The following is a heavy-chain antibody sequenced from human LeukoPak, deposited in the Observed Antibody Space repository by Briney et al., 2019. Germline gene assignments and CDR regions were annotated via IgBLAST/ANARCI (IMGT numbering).Heavy chain of an antibody. V-gene: IGHV3-7*05. Sequence: PGGSLRLSCAASGFTFSNSWMSWVRQAPGKGLEWVANIKKDGSEKYYVDSVRGRFIISRDNAKNSLYLQMNSLRAEDTAVYYCAKRDSSGWYVAAGIDYWGQGTLVTVSS. D-gene: IGHD6-19*01. CDR3: AKRDSSGWYVAAGIDY. J-gene: IGHJ4*02. CDR2: IKKDGSEK. CDR1: GFTFSNSW.